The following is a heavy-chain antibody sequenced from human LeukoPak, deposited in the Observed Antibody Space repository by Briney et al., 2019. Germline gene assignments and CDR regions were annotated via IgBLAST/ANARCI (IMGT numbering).Heavy chain of an antibody. V-gene: IGHV5-51*01. CDR1: GYSFTSYW. J-gene: IGHJ6*02. CDR2: IYPGDSDT. Sequence: GESLKISCKGSGYSFTSYWIGWVRQMPGKGLEWMGIIYPGDSDTRYSPSFQGQVTISADKSISTAYLQWSSLKASDTAMYYCARPHGFGTLNYYYGMDVWGQGTTVTVSS. D-gene: IGHD3-10*01. CDR3: ARPHGFGTLNYYYGMDV.